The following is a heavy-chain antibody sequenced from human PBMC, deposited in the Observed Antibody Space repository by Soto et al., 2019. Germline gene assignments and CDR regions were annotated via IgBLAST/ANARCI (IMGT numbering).Heavy chain of an antibody. V-gene: IGHV1-18*01. CDR3: ARGMYMAWCDP. D-gene: IGHD1-1*01. CDR2: ISAYNGNS. CDR1: GYNFIGYG. Sequence: VQSGAEVKKPGASVKVSCKASGYNFIGYGITWVRQAPGQGLEWMGWISAYNGNSNYAQSLQDRVTMTTDSSTATAYWELRSLRPDDTAVYFCARGMYMAWCDPWGQGTPVTVSS. J-gene: IGHJ5*02.